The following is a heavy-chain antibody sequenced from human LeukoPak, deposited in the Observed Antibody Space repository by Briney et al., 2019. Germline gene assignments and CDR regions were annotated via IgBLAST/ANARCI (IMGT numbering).Heavy chain of an antibody. V-gene: IGHV4-59*01. D-gene: IGHD3-16*01. CDR2: ISYSGST. CDR3: ARVGRGDHTWGSYSFDY. Sequence: ETLSLTCTVSGGSISNYYWSWIRQPPGKGLEWIGYISYSGSTNYNPYLKSRVTISVDTSTNQFSLKLTSVTAADTAVYYCARVGRGDHTWGSYSFDYWGQGTLVTVFS. J-gene: IGHJ4*02. CDR1: GGSISNYY.